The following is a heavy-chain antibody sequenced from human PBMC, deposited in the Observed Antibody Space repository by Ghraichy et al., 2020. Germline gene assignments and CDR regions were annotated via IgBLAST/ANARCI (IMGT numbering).Heavy chain of an antibody. J-gene: IGHJ4*02. D-gene: IGHD3-10*01. Sequence: ETLSFTCAASGLTFSSYWMHWVRQAPGKGLEWVSHIKTDGSTTNYADSVRGRFTISRDNAKNTLYLQMNSLRADDTAVYYCSTSPRADRGNYWGQGTLVTVSS. CDR3: STSPRADRGNY. V-gene: IGHV3-74*01. CDR2: IKTDGSTT. CDR1: GLTFSSYW.